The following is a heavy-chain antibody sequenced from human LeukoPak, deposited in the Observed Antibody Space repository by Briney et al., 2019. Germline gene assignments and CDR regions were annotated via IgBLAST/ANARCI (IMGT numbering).Heavy chain of an antibody. J-gene: IGHJ4*02. Sequence: GGSLRLSCAASGFTFSSYEMNWVRQAPGKGLEWVSYISSSGSTIYYADSVKGRFTISRDNAKNSLYLQMHSLRAEDTAVYSCARDPPYSYGPECDSWGQGTLVTVSS. CDR3: ARDPPYSYGPECDS. CDR2: ISSSGSTI. V-gene: IGHV3-48*03. D-gene: IGHD5-18*01. CDR1: GFTFSSYE.